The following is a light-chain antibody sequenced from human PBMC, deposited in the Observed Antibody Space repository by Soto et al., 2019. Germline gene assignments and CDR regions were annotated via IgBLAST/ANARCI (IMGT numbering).Light chain of an antibody. J-gene: IGKJ4*01. V-gene: IGKV1-27*01. CDR3: QNYKSVPRT. CDR2: AAS. CDR1: QGISNY. Sequence: DIQMTQSPSSLSASVGDRVTITCRASQGISNYLAWYQQKPGKVPKHLFYAASTLQSGVPSRFSGSGSVTDFTLTISSLQPENVATYYCQNYKSVPRTVGGGTKVEIK.